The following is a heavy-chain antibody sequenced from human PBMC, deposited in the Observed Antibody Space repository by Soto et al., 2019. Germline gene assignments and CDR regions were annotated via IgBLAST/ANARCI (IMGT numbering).Heavy chain of an antibody. J-gene: IGHJ6*02. D-gene: IGHD4-17*01. CDR1: GGSINYSY. V-gene: IGHV4-59*01. CDR2: ISYTGSA. CDR3: ARVNYGDYYYGMDV. Sequence: SETLSLTCTVSGGSINYSYWTWIRQPPGKGLEWIGDISYTGSAIYNAPLKSRLTISVDTSKNQFSLTLSYVTAADTALYYCARVNYGDYYYGMDVWGQGTTVTVSS.